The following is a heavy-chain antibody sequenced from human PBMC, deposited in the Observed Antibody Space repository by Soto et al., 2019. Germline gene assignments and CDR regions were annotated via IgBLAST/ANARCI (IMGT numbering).Heavy chain of an antibody. D-gene: IGHD2-21*01. J-gene: IGHJ6*03. V-gene: IGHV4-34*01. CDR3: ARGGISHWAYFYYMDV. CDR2: INHLGSI. CDR1: GGSLSDYF. Sequence: SETLSLTCVVSGGSLSDYFWSWIRQPPGMALEWIGEINHLGSINYNPSLKSRVAMSVDTSKNQFSLTLNSVTAADTTTYYCARGGISHWAYFYYMDVWDRGTTVTSP.